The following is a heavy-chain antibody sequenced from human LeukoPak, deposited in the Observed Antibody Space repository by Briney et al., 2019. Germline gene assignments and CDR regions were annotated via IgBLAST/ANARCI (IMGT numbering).Heavy chain of an antibody. Sequence: SETLSLTCTVSGGSVSSGSYYWSWLRQPPGKGLEWIGYIYYSGTTNYNPSLKSRVTISVDTSKNQFSLRLSSVTAADTAVYYCARDLYWGSRGLDWGQGTLVTVSS. CDR1: GGSVSSGSYY. CDR3: ARDLYWGSRGLD. CDR2: IYYSGTT. J-gene: IGHJ4*02. D-gene: IGHD2-8*02. V-gene: IGHV4-61*01.